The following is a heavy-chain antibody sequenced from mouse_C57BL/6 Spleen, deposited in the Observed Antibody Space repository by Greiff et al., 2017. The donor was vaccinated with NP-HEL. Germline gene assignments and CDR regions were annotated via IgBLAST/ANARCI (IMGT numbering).Heavy chain of an antibody. V-gene: IGHV1-55*01. CDR1: GYTFTSYW. Sequence: VQLQQSGAELVKPGASVKMSCKASGYTFTSYWITWVKQRPGQGLEWIGDTYPGSGSTNYNEKFKSKATLTVDTSSSTAYMQLSSLTSEDSAVYYCASQGNYYGSSYVWFAYWGQGTLVTVSA. J-gene: IGHJ3*01. D-gene: IGHD1-1*01. CDR3: ASQGNYYGSSYVWFAY. CDR2: TYPGSGST.